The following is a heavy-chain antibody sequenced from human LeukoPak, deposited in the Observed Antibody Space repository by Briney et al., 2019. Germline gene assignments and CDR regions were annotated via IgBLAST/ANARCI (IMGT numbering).Heavy chain of an antibody. CDR3: ATDLPSGSYWRGDFDC. J-gene: IGHJ4*02. D-gene: IGHD1-26*01. V-gene: IGHV3-23*01. CDR2: ISGGGGSI. Sequence: GGSLRLSCASSGFTFSSYAMSWVRQAPGKGLEWVSAISGGGGSIYYADSVKGRFTISRDNSKNTLDPQMNSLRAEDTAVYYCATDLPSGSYWRGDFDCWGQGTLVTVSS. CDR1: GFTFSSYA.